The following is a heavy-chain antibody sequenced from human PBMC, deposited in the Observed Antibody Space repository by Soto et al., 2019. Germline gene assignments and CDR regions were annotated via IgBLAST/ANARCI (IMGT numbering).Heavy chain of an antibody. CDR2: IYHSGST. CDR1: GGSISSSNW. V-gene: IGHV4-4*02. CDR3: ARYVGGIAVAGHHWYFDL. D-gene: IGHD6-19*01. J-gene: IGHJ2*01. Sequence: QVQLQESGPGLVKPSGTLSLTCAVSGGSISSSNWWSWVRQPPGKGLEWIGEIYHSGSTNYNPSLQSRVTISVDKSKNQFSLKLSSVTAADTAVYYCARYVGGIAVAGHHWYFDLWGRGTLVTVSS.